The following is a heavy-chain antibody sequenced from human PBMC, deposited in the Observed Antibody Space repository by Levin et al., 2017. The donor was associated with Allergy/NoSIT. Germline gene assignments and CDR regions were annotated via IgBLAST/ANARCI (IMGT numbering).Heavy chain of an antibody. V-gene: IGHV1-2*02. CDR3: ARVLTKDRPPGGGSYVLGGY. Sequence: GASVKVSCKASGYTFTGYYMHWVRQAPGQGLEWMGWINPNSGGTNYAQKFQGRVTMTRDTSISTAYMELSRLRSDDTAVYYCARVLTKDRPPGGGSYVLGGYWGQGTLVTVSS. CDR1: GYTFTGYY. D-gene: IGHD3-16*01. J-gene: IGHJ4*02. CDR2: INPNSGGT.